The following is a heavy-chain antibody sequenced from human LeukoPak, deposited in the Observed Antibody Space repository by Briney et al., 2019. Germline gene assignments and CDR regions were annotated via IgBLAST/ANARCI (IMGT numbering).Heavy chain of an antibody. CDR3: ASSRYGDYSIDY. Sequence: SETLSLTCAVYGGSFSGYYWSWIRQPPGKGLEWIGEINHSGSTNYNPSLKSRVTISVDTSKNQFSLKLSSVTAADTAVYYCASSRYGDYSIDYWGQGTLVTVSS. CDR1: GGSFSGYY. D-gene: IGHD4-17*01. J-gene: IGHJ4*02. CDR2: INHSGST. V-gene: IGHV4-34*01.